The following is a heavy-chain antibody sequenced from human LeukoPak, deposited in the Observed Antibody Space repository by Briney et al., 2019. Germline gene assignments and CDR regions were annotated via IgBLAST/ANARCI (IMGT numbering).Heavy chain of an antibody. CDR3: ARDRGYDSSGYYPNYFDY. Sequence: SETLSLTCTVSGGSISSYYWNWIRQPPGKGLEWIGYIYYSGSTYYNPSLKSRVTISVDTSKNQFSLKLSSVTAADTAVYYCARDRGYDSSGYYPNYFDYWGQGTLVTVSS. V-gene: IGHV4-59*12. CDR1: GGSISSYY. D-gene: IGHD3-22*01. CDR2: IYYSGST. J-gene: IGHJ4*02.